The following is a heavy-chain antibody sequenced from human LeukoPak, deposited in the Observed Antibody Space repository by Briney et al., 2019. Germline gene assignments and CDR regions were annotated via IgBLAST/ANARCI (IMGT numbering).Heavy chain of an antibody. CDR3: ARAGLWDHSDSSGYHNGAFDI. V-gene: IGHV1-2*02. CDR1: GYSFTDYY. D-gene: IGHD3-22*01. J-gene: IGHJ3*02. CDR2: INPNSGGT. Sequence: ASVKVSCKASGYSFTDYYMHWVRQAPGQGLEWMGWINPNSGGTNYAQKFQGRVTMTRDTSISTAYMELSRLTSDDTAVFYCARAGLWDHSDSSGYHNGAFDIWGQGTMATVSS.